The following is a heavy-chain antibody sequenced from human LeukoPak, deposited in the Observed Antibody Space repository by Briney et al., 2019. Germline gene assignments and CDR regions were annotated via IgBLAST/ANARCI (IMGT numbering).Heavy chain of an antibody. CDR3: ARGYYDSSGPFDY. CDR2: IYYSGST. J-gene: IGHJ4*02. D-gene: IGHD3-22*01. Sequence: SETLSLTCTVSGGSISSSRYYWGWIRQPPGKRLEWTGSIYYSGSTYYTPSLKSRVTISVDTSKNQFSLKLSSVTAADTAVYYCARGYYDSSGPFDYWGQGTLVTVSS. CDR1: GGSISSSRYY. V-gene: IGHV4-39*01.